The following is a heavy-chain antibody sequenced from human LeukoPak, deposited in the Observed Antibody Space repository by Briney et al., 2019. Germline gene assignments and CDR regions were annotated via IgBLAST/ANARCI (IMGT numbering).Heavy chain of an antibody. Sequence: SQTLSLTCTVSGGSISSGYYWGWIRQPPGKGLEWIGSIYHSGSTYYNPSLKSRVTISVDTSKNQFSLKLSSVTAADTAVYYCAREDSSGYSVDYWGQGTLVTVSS. CDR3: AREDSSGYSVDY. D-gene: IGHD3-22*01. CDR1: GGSISSGYY. J-gene: IGHJ4*02. V-gene: IGHV4-38-2*02. CDR2: IYHSGST.